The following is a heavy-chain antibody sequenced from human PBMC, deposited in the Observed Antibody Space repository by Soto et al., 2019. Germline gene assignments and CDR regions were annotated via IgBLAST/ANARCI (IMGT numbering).Heavy chain of an antibody. Sequence: QVQLQESDPGLVKPSQTLSLTCTVSGGSISSGGYYWSWIRQHPGKGLEWIGYIYYSGSTYYSPSLKSRVTISVDTSKNQVSLKLSSVTAADTAVYYCAIVRIAAYDAFDIWGQGTMVTVSS. D-gene: IGHD6-13*01. V-gene: IGHV4-31*03. CDR2: IYYSGST. CDR1: GGSISSGGYY. CDR3: AIVRIAAYDAFDI. J-gene: IGHJ3*02.